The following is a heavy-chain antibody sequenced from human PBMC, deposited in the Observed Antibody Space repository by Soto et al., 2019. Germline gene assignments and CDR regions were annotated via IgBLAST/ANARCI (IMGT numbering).Heavy chain of an antibody. CDR1: GFTFSSYG. CDR2: ISYDGSNK. D-gene: IGHD3-22*01. CDR3: AKGDYYYDSSGYYYVQSPYYYGMDV. V-gene: IGHV3-30*18. J-gene: IGHJ6*02. Sequence: QVQLVESGGGVVQPGRSLRLSCAASGFTFSSYGMHWVRQAPGKGLEWVAVISYDGSNKYYADSVKGRFTISRDNSKNTLYLQMNSLRSEDTAVNYCAKGDYYYDSSGYYYVQSPYYYGMDVWGQGTTVTVSS.